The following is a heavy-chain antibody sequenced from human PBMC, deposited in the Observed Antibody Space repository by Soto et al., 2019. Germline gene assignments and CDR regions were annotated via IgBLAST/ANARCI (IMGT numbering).Heavy chain of an antibody. CDR3: AGWDYYDSSGYTGYYYYGMDV. J-gene: IGHJ6*02. CDR2: ISAYNGNT. CDR1: GYTFTSYG. V-gene: IGHV1-18*01. D-gene: IGHD3-22*01. Sequence: ASVKVSCKASGYTFTSYGISWVRQAPGQGLEWMGWISAYNGNTNYAQKLQGRVTMTTDTSTSTAYMELRSLRSDDTAVYYCAGWDYYDSSGYTGYYYYGMDVWGQGTTVTVSS.